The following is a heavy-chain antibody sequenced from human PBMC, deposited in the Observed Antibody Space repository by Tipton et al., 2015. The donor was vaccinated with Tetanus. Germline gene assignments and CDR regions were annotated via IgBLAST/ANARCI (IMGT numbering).Heavy chain of an antibody. Sequence: TLSLTCTVSGGSISSRSHYWGWIRQPPGKGLEWIGEIDHSGNTRYNPPLKSRLTISVDTSKDQFSLKLSSVVAADTAVYYCARGPFAYDRWGQGALVTVSS. CDR2: IDHSGNT. CDR3: ARGPFAYDR. J-gene: IGHJ5*02. CDR1: GGSISSRSHY. V-gene: IGHV4-39*07.